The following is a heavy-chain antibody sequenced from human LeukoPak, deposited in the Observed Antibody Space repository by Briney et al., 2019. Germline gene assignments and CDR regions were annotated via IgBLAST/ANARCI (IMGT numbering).Heavy chain of an antibody. Sequence: GASVKVSCKAAGYTFTGYYMFWVRQAPGQGPEWMGRINPNSGGTNYAQKFKGRVTMTRDTSISTAYMELSRLRSDDTAVYYCARGYCSGGSCYSVENWFDPWGQGTLVTVSS. CDR3: ARGYCSGGSCYSVENWFDP. J-gene: IGHJ5*02. CDR2: INPNSGGT. V-gene: IGHV1-2*06. CDR1: GYTFTGYY. D-gene: IGHD2-15*01.